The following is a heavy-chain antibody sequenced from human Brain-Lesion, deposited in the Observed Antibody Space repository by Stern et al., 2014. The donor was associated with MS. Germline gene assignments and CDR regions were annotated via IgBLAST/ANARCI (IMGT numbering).Heavy chain of an antibody. CDR1: GGSISSSSYY. J-gene: IGHJ4*02. CDR3: AKLWLGELPESPFDY. D-gene: IGHD3-10*01. CDR2: IYYRGST. V-gene: IGHV4-39*01. Sequence: QVQLVQSGPGLVKPSETLSLTCTVSGGSISSSSYYWGWIRQPPGKGLEWIGSIYYRGSTYYNPSLKSRVTIPRDTSKNQFSLRLSSVTAADTAVYFCAKLWLGELPESPFDYWGQGTLVTVSS.